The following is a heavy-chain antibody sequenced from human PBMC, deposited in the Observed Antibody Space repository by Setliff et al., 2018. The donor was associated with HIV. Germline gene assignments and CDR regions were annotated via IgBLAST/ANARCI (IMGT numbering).Heavy chain of an antibody. J-gene: IGHJ4*02. CDR3: ARHSSGWFHPDY. CDR2: IYHSGTT. Sequence: SETLSLTCTVSGGSISSGSFYWGWIRQPPGKGLEWIGTIYHSGTTYYNPSLKNRVTISVDTSKNQFSLKLSSVTAADTAVYYCARHSSGWFHPDYWGQGTPVTVSS. CDR1: GGSISSGSFY. V-gene: IGHV4-39*01. D-gene: IGHD6-19*01.